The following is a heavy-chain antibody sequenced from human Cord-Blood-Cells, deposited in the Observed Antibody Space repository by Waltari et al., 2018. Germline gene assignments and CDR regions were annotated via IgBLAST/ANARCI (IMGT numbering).Heavy chain of an antibody. D-gene: IGHD2-2*01. Sequence: QVQLVQSGAEVKKPGSSVKVYCKASGGTFSSYAISWVRQAPGQGLEWMGGIIPIFGTANYAQKFHGRVTITADEATSTAYMELSSLRSEDTAVYYCARVLYRTSCYDYWGQGTLVTVSS. CDR3: ARVLYRTSCYDY. J-gene: IGHJ4*02. CDR1: GGTFSSYA. CDR2: IIPIFGTA. V-gene: IGHV1-69*01.